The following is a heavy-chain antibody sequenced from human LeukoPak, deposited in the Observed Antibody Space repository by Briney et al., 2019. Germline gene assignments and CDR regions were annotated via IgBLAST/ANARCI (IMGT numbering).Heavy chain of an antibody. D-gene: IGHD5-12*01. CDR2: IYPADSNT. Sequence: GESLKISCKGSGYIFTSYWIGWVRQMPGKGLEWMGVIYPADSNTRYSPSFQGQVTMSAGKSISTAYLQWSSLKASDTAIYYCARHMTGNGYGLFDYWGQGTLVIVSS. V-gene: IGHV5-51*01. J-gene: IGHJ4*02. CDR3: ARHMTGNGYGLFDY. CDR1: GYIFTSYW.